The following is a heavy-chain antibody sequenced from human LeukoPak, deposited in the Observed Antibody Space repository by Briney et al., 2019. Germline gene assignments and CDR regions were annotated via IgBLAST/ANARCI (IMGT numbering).Heavy chain of an antibody. CDR3: ARDRRYYDFWSSPRAGWFDP. CDR2: IYTSGST. CDR1: GGSISSSSYY. V-gene: IGHV4-61*02. D-gene: IGHD3-3*01. Sequence: PSETLSLTCTVSGGSISSSSYYWSWIRQPAGKGLEWIGRIYTSGSTNYNPSLKSRVTISVDTSKNQFSLKLSSVTAADTAVYYCARDRRYYDFWSSPRAGWFDPWGQGTLVTVSS. J-gene: IGHJ5*02.